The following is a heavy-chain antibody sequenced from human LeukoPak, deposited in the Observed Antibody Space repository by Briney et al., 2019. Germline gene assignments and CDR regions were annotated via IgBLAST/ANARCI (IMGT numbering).Heavy chain of an antibody. V-gene: IGHV3-7*01. CDR1: GFTFSSYW. CDR3: AREGCSSTSCYLPGGYDY. CDR2: IKQDGSEK. D-gene: IGHD2-2*01. Sequence: PGGSLRLSCAASGFTFSSYWMSWVRQAPGKGLEWVANIKQDGSEKYYVDSVKGRFTIFRDNAKNSLYLQMNSLRAEDTAVYYCAREGCSSTSCYLPGGYDYWGRGTLVTVSS. J-gene: IGHJ4*02.